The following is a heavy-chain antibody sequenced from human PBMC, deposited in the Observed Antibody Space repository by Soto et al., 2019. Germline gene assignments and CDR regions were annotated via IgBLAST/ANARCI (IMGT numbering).Heavy chain of an antibody. CDR3: ARDYYXFWSGYSLYYYYYGMDV. V-gene: IGHV1-18*01. CDR2: ISAYNGNT. J-gene: IGHJ6*02. Sequence: ASVKVSCKASGYTFTSYGISWVRQAPGQGLEWKGWISAYNGNTNYAQKLQGRVTMTTDTSTSTAYMELRSLRSDDTAVYYCARDYYXFWSGYSLYYYYYGMDVWGPGTTVTVSS. CDR1: GYTFTSYG. D-gene: IGHD3-3*01.